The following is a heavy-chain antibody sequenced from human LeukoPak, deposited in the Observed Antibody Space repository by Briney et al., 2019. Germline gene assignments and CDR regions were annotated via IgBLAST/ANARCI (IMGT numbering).Heavy chain of an antibody. V-gene: IGHV3-74*01. Sequence: GGSLRLSCVTSGFTFSGYWMHWVRQGPEKGLELVSRIDNDGHGIIYADSVKGRFTTSRDNVKNTLYLQMNSLRAEDTAVYYCAREMEVGAAGYFDYWGQGTLVTVSS. D-gene: IGHD6-13*01. CDR1: GFTFSGYW. CDR3: AREMEVGAAGYFDY. J-gene: IGHJ4*02. CDR2: IDNDGHGI.